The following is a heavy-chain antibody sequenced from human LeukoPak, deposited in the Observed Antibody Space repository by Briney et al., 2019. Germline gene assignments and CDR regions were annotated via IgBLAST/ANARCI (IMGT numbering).Heavy chain of an antibody. V-gene: IGHV3-30*18. J-gene: IGHJ4*02. CDR3: AKPYYYGSRSYMDY. CDR1: GFTFSIYG. CDR2: ISYDGSNT. D-gene: IGHD3-10*01. Sequence: GGSLRLSCAASGFTFSIYGMHWVGQAPGKGLEWVAVISYDGSNTYYADSVKGRFTISRDNSKNMLYLQMNSLRAEDTAVYYCAKPYYYGSRSYMDYWGQGTLVTVSS.